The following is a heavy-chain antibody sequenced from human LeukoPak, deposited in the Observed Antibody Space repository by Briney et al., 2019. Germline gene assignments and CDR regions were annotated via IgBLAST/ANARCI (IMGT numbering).Heavy chain of an antibody. CDR2: ISSSSSYI. J-gene: IGHJ4*02. Sequence: PGGSLTLSCAASGFTFSSYSMNWVRQAPAKGLEWVSSISSSSSYIYYADSVKGRFTISRDNSKNTLYLQMNSLRAEDTAVYYCARALNWDPFDYWGEGTLVTVSS. CDR1: GFTFSSYS. CDR3: ARALNWDPFDY. D-gene: IGHD7-27*01. V-gene: IGHV3-21*01.